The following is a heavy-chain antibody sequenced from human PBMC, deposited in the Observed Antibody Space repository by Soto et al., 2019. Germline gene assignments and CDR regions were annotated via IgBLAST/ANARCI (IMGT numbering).Heavy chain of an antibody. CDR2: INTYNGNS. Sequence: GASVKVSCKASGYTFTSYAISWVRQAPGQGPEWMGWINTYNGNSNYAQKFQGRVTMTTDTSTNTAYMELRSLTSDDTAVYYCARDCTGGSCFCIYWGQGTLVTVSS. CDR1: GYTFTSYA. D-gene: IGHD2-15*01. J-gene: IGHJ4*02. V-gene: IGHV1-18*01. CDR3: ARDCTGGSCFCIY.